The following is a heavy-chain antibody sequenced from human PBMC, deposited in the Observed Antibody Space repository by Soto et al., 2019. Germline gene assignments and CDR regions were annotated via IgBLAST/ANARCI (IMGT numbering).Heavy chain of an antibody. D-gene: IGHD6-19*01. Sequence: QVQLQQWGAGLLKPSETLSLTCAVYGGSFSGYYWSWIRQPPGKGLEWIGEINHSGSTNYNPSLKCGVTISVDTSKNQFSLKLSSVTAADTAVYYCARGGIAVAGTALRYWGQGTLVTVSS. CDR1: GGSFSGYY. J-gene: IGHJ4*02. V-gene: IGHV4-34*01. CDR3: ARGGIAVAGTALRY. CDR2: INHSGST.